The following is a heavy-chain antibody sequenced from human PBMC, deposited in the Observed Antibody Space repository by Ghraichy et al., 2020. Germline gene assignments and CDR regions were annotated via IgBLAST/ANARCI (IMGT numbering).Heavy chain of an antibody. Sequence: ASVKVSCKASGYTFTGYYMHWVRQAPGQGLEWMGWINPNSGGTNYAQKFQGRVTMTRDTSISTAYMELSRLRSDDTAVYYCARSEYSPPRPFDYWGQGTLVTVSS. CDR1: GYTFTGYY. J-gene: IGHJ4*02. CDR3: ARSEYSPPRPFDY. CDR2: INPNSGGT. D-gene: IGHD6-6*01. V-gene: IGHV1-2*02.